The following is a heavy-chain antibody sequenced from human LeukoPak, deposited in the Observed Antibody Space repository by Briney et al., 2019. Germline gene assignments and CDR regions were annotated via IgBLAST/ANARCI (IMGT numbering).Heavy chain of an antibody. CDR3: AASFYDYWSAGALHI. CDR1: GDSVTNSLYY. D-gene: IGHD3-3*01. CDR2: VYYTGKT. V-gene: IGHV4-39*01. J-gene: IGHJ3*02. Sequence: PSETLSLTCTVSGDSVTNSLYYWAWIRQPPGKGLERIATVYYTGKTFYNPSLQSRVSMSVDTSENQLSLRLNSVTAADAAVYYCAASFYDYWSAGALHIWGQGTVVTVSS.